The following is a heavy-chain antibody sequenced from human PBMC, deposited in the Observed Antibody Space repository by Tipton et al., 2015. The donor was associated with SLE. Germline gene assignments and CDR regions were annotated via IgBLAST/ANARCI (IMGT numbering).Heavy chain of an antibody. CDR2: IITIFGTS. CDR1: GGTLSPYA. J-gene: IGHJ1*01. Sequence: QSGPEVKKPGSSVKVSCKASGGTLSPYALTWLRQAPGQGLEWMAGIITIFGTSNYAQKFQGRVTITTDESTTTAYMDLISLRSEDAAVYYCAREAKAGRYFPHWGQAALVTVSS. D-gene: IGHD1-26*01. V-gene: IGHV1-69*05. CDR3: AREAKAGRYFPH.